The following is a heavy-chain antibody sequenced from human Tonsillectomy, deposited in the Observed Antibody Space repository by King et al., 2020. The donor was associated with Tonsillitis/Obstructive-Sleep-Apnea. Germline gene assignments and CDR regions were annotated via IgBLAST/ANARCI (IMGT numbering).Heavy chain of an antibody. V-gene: IGHV3-74*01. CDR1: GFTFSSYW. CDR3: ARRGGYSYGAFDY. J-gene: IGHJ4*02. CDR2: INSDGSST. D-gene: IGHD5-18*01. Sequence: VQLVESGGGLVQPGGSLRLSCAASGFTFSSYWMHWVRQAPGKGLVWVSRINSDGSSTSYADSVKGRITISRDNAKNTLYLQMNSLRAEDTAVYYCARRGGYSYGAFDYWGQGTLVTVSS.